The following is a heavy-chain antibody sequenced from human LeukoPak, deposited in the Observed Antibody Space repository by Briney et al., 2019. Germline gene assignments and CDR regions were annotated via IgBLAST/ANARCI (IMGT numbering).Heavy chain of an antibody. CDR3: ARDRGGKYDWYFDL. J-gene: IGHJ2*01. CDR2: INTNTGNP. V-gene: IGHV7-4-1*02. Sequence: GASVKVSCKASGYTFTSYATNWVRQAPGQGLEWMGWINTNTGNPTYAQGFTGRFVFSLDTSVSTAYLQISSLKAEDTAVYYCARDRGGKYDWYFDLWGRGTLVTVSS. D-gene: IGHD4-23*01. CDR1: GYTFTSYA.